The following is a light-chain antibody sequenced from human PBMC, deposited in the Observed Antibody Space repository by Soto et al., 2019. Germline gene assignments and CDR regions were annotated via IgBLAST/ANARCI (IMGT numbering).Light chain of an antibody. V-gene: IGLV2-14*01. Sequence: QSALTQPASVSGSPGQSITISCAGTSSDIGGYNYVSWYQQHPGKAPKVMIYEVSNRPSGVSNRFPGSKSGNTASLTISGLQAEDEADYYCSSYTSSSTLYGFGSGTKVTVL. CDR2: EVS. CDR3: SSYTSSSTLYG. J-gene: IGLJ1*01. CDR1: SSDIGGYNY.